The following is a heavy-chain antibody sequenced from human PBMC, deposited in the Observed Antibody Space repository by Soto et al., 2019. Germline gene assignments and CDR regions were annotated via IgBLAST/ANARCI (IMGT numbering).Heavy chain of an antibody. Sequence: GASVKVSCKASGYTFTSYYMHWVRQAPGQGLEWMGIINPSGGSTSYAQKFQGRVTMTRDTSTSTVYMELSSLRSEDTAVYYCARGYCSSTSCYEGGLSGMDVWGQGTTVTVS. J-gene: IGHJ6*02. CDR2: INPSGGST. D-gene: IGHD2-2*01. CDR1: GYTFTSYY. CDR3: ARGYCSSTSCYEGGLSGMDV. V-gene: IGHV1-46*01.